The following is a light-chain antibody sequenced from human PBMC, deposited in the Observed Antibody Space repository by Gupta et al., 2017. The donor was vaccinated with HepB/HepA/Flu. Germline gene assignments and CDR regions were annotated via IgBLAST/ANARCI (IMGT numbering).Light chain of an antibody. Sequence: EIVLTQSPGTLSLSPGERATLSCRASQSVSSSYLAWYQQKPGQAPRLLIYGASSRATGIPDRFSGSGSGTDFTLTISRREPEDFAVYYCQQYGRSPSFTFGHGTKVDIK. CDR3: QQYGRSPSFT. CDR2: GAS. V-gene: IGKV3-20*01. J-gene: IGKJ3*01. CDR1: QSVSSSY.